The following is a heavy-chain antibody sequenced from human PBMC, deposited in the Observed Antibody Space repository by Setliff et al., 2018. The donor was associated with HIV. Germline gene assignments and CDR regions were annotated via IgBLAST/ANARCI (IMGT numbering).Heavy chain of an antibody. CDR3: ARDGGDGSGYYYADY. J-gene: IGHJ4*02. D-gene: IGHD3-22*01. Sequence: GASVKVSCKASRYTFTDYYIHWARQAPGQGLEWMGIINPSGGSAAYAEKFRGRVTMTSDTSTNTVYMELRSLRSEETAVFYCARDGGDGSGYYYADYWGQGTLVTVSS. CDR2: INPSGGSA. V-gene: IGHV1-46*01. CDR1: RYTFTDYY.